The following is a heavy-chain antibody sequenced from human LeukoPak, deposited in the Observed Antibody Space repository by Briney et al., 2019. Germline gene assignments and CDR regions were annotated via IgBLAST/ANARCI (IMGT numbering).Heavy chain of an antibody. V-gene: IGHV4-61*01. Sequence: PSETLSLTCTVSGASVSSDNYYWSWIRQPPGKGLEWIGYIYYSGSANYNPSLKSRVTISVDTSKNQFSLKLRSVTAADTAVYYCARGGRYFDWLLPYYFDYWGQGTLVTVSS. CDR3: ARGGRYFDWLLPYYFDY. J-gene: IGHJ4*02. CDR2: IYYSGSA. CDR1: GASVSSDNYY. D-gene: IGHD3-9*01.